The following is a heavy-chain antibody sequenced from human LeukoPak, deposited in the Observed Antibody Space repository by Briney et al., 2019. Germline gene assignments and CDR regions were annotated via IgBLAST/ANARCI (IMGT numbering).Heavy chain of an antibody. CDR2: ISSGSTYI. Sequence: GGSLRLSCSASEFTFSSYSMNWVRQAPGKGLEWVSSISSGSTYIYYADSVKGRFTLSRDNAKNSLYLQMNSLRAEDTAVYYCASSSGASWGYFDYWGQGTLVTVSS. D-gene: IGHD2-15*01. CDR3: ASSSGASWGYFDY. J-gene: IGHJ4*02. V-gene: IGHV3-21*01. CDR1: EFTFSSYS.